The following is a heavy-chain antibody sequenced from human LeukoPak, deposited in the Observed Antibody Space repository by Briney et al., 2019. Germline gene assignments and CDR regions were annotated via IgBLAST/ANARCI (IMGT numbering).Heavy chain of an antibody. V-gene: IGHV3-48*03. D-gene: IGHD5-12*01. J-gene: IGHJ4*02. CDR2: ISDSGSTI. CDR1: GFTFSPYA. Sequence: GGSLRLSCVASGFTFSPYAMNWVRQSPGKGLEWISHISDSGSTIYYADSVKGRFTISRDNAKNSLYLQMNSLRAKDTSVYYCARVGLSGYDCEFGYWGQGTLVTVSS. CDR3: ARVGLSGYDCEFGY.